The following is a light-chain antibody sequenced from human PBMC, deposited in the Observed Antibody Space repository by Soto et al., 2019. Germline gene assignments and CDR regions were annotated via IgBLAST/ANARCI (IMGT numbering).Light chain of an antibody. Sequence: EIGVIQYLGTLAVSSGEHATLSCRASQSLSSSYFAWYQHKPGQGPRLLIYGAFTRATGIPDRFSGSGSGTDFTLTISRLEPEDFAVYYCQQPEPLITSGQGTLLE. J-gene: IGKJ5*01. V-gene: IGKV3-20*01. CDR3: QQPEPLIT. CDR1: QSLSSSY. CDR2: GAF.